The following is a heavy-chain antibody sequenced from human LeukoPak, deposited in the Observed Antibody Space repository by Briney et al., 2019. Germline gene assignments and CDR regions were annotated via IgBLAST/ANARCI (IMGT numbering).Heavy chain of an antibody. CDR2: INHSGST. V-gene: IGHV4-34*01. J-gene: IGHJ4*02. Sequence: SETLSLTCAVYGGSFSGYYWSWIRQPPGKGLEWIGEINHSGSTNYNPSLKSRVTISVDTSKNQFSLKLSSVTAADTAVYYCARGKLNFPKKKGLYYFDYRGQGTLVTVSS. D-gene: IGHD3-10*01. CDR3: ARGKLNFPKKKGLYYFDY. CDR1: GGSFSGYY.